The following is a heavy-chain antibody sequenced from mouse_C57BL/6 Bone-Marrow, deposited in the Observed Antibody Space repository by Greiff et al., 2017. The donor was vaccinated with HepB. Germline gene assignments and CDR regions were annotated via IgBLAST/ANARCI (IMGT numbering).Heavy chain of an antibody. CDR1: GYTFTSSW. CDR3: AFTVVAHFDY. CDR2: IHPNSGST. Sequence: QVQLQQSGAELVKPGASVKLSCKASGYTFTSSWMHWVKQRPGQGLEWIGMIHPNSGSTNYNEKFKSKATLTVDKSSSTAYMQLSSLTSEDSAVYYCAFTVVAHFDYWGQGTTLTVSS. J-gene: IGHJ2*01. V-gene: IGHV1-64*01. D-gene: IGHD1-1*01.